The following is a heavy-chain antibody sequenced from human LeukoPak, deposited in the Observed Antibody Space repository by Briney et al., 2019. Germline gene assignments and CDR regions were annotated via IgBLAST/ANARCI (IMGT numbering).Heavy chain of an antibody. CDR2: INPNSSDT. CDR1: GYTFTGYY. CDR3: VRGRPPNADIVSKLFDY. Sequence: ASVKVSCKASGYTFTGYYMHWVRQAPGQGLEWVGWINPNSSDTKYAQNFQGRVTMTRDTSISTAYMELRFVDTAVYYCVRGRPPNADIVSKLFDYWGQGTLVTVSS. J-gene: IGHJ4*02. D-gene: IGHD5/OR15-5a*01. V-gene: IGHV1-2*02.